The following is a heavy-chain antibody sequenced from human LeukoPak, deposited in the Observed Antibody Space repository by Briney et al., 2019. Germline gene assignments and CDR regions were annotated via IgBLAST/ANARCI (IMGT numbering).Heavy chain of an antibody. D-gene: IGHD4-17*01. Sequence: SETLSLTCSVSGGSISDYYWTWIRQPAGKGLEWIGRIYTSGKTYYNPSLKGRVTMSLDTSKNQFSLNLSSVTAADTAVYYRARNFGDYPDSWGQGTLVTVSS. J-gene: IGHJ5*01. CDR3: ARNFGDYPDS. CDR1: GGSISDYY. CDR2: IYTSGKT. V-gene: IGHV4-4*07.